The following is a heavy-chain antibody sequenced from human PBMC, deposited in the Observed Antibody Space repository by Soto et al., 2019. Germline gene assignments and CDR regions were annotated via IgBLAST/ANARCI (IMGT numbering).Heavy chain of an antibody. CDR1: GGTFSSYT. V-gene: IGHV1-69*02. D-gene: IGHD3-22*01. CDR3: ARRNGGAIDYDSSNDAFDI. CDR2: IIPILGIA. J-gene: IGHJ3*02. Sequence: SVKVSCKASGGTFSSYTISWVRQAPGQGLEWMGRIIPILGIANYAQKFQGRVTITADKSTSTAYMELSSLRSEDTAVYYCARRNGGAIDYDSSNDAFDIWGQGTMVTVSS.